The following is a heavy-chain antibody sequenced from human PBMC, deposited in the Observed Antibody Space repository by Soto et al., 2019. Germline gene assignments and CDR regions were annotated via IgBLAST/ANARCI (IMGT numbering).Heavy chain of an antibody. CDR1: GFTRSDAW. V-gene: IGHV3-15*01. CDR3: AVHSTTWFRDYFQN. Sequence: EVQLEESGGDLVKPGGSLTLSCVASGFTRSDAWMSWVRQAPGKGLEWVGRIKSKTDGGTIDYAALVKGRFTISRHDSRDRLYLEINSLKTEDTAVYYCAVHSTTWFRDYFQNWGQGTLVTVSS. CDR2: IKSKTDGGTI. D-gene: IGHD3-10*01. J-gene: IGHJ1*01.